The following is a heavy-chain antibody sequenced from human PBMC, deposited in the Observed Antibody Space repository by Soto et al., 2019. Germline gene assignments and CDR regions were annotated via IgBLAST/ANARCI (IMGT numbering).Heavy chain of an antibody. CDR2: IYYNGTT. CDR1: GGSISNHY. CDR3: TRANWYSEY. D-gene: IGHD7-27*01. Sequence: QVQLQESGPGLVKPSETLSLTCSVSGGSISNHYWSWIRQPPGKGLEWIGYIYYNGTTNYNPSLKSRVNMSVDTSRNQISLKLTTVTAADTAVYYCTRANWYSEYWGQGTLVTVSS. V-gene: IGHV4-59*11. J-gene: IGHJ4*02.